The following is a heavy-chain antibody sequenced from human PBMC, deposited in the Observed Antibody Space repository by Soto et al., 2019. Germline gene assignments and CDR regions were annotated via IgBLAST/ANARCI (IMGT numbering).Heavy chain of an antibody. D-gene: IGHD3-22*01. CDR1: GGSISSSSNH. V-gene: IGHV4-39*07. CDR2: IYYSENT. CDR3: ARENYYDSSGYPRFDY. Sequence: PSETLSLTCTVSGGSISSSSNHWGWIRQPPGKGLEWIGNIYYSENTYYNPSLKSRVTISVDTSKNQFSLRLSSVTAADTAVYYCARENYYDSSGYPRFDYWGQGTLVTVSS. J-gene: IGHJ4*02.